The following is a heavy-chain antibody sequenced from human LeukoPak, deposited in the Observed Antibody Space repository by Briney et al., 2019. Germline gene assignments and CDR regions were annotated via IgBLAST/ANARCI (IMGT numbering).Heavy chain of an antibody. CDR3: ARRQQRGSLDFDY. CDR1: GYTFTDNV. D-gene: IGHD3-16*01. V-gene: IGHV1-18*01. CDR2: ISVYNGDT. J-gene: IGHJ4*02. Sequence: GASVKVSCETSGYTFTDNVITWVRQAPGQGLEWMGWISVYNGDTNYAQTLQARVRMSADTSTSTAYMELRSLRSEDTAVYYCARRQQRGSLDFDYWGQGTLVTVSS.